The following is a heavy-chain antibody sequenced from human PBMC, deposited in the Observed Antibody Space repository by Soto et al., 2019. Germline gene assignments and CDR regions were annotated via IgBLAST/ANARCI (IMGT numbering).Heavy chain of an antibody. Sequence: PSGTLSLTCTVSGGVISGSYWSWIRQTPGKVLEWIGYIHYSGSTNYNPSLKSRVTMSVDSAKNQFSLELNSVSAADTAVYFCAKYRRTDAEGYSFDYWGQGALVTVSS. CDR1: GGVISGSY. CDR3: AKYRRTDAEGYSFDY. J-gene: IGHJ4*02. V-gene: IGHV4-59*01. CDR2: IHYSGST. D-gene: IGHD2-15*01.